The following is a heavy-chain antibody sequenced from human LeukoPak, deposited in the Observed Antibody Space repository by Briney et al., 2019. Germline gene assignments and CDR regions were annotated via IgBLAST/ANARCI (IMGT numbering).Heavy chain of an antibody. CDR2: ISSSGSTI. J-gene: IGHJ6*02. D-gene: IGHD6-13*01. V-gene: IGHV3-48*04. Sequence: GGSLRLSCAASGFTFSSYTMNGVRQAPGRGREWVSYISSSGSTIYYADSVKGRFTFSRDNAKNSLYLQMNSLRAEDTAVYYCANGYSSSWYYYYYGMDVWGQGTTVTVSS. CDR1: GFTFSSYT. CDR3: ANGYSSSWYYYYYGMDV.